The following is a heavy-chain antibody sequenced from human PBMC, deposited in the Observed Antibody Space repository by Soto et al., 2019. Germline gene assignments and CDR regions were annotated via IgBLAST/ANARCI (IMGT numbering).Heavy chain of an antibody. CDR3: ARLTMVRGVIITADFDY. CDR2: IYYSGST. D-gene: IGHD3-10*01. CDR1: GGSISSSSYY. Sequence: LSLTCTVSGGSISSSSYYWGWIRQPPGKGLEWIGSIYYSGSTYYNPSLKSRVTISVDTSKNQFSLKLSSVTAADTAVYYCARLTMVRGVIITADFDYWGQGTLVTVSS. J-gene: IGHJ4*02. V-gene: IGHV4-39*01.